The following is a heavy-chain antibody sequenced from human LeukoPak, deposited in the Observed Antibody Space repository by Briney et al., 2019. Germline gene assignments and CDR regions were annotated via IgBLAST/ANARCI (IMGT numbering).Heavy chain of an antibody. CDR1: GGSISSYY. J-gene: IGHJ3*02. CDR3: AREACYDSSGYYYRPEAFDI. Sequence: PSETLSLTCTVSGGSISSYYWSWIRQPPGKGLEWIGYIYYSGSTNCNPSLKSRVTISVDTSKNQFSLKLSSVTAADTAVYYCAREACYDSSGYYYRPEAFDIWGQGTMVTVSS. V-gene: IGHV4-59*01. D-gene: IGHD3-22*01. CDR2: IYYSGST.